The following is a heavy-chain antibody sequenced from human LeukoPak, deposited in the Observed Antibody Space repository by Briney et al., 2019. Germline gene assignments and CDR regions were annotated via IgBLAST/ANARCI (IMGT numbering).Heavy chain of an antibody. V-gene: IGHV3-48*04. Sequence: SGGSLRLSCAASGFTFSSYAMHWVRQAPGKGLEWVSYISSSGSTIYYADSVKGRFTISRDNAKNSLYLQMNSLRAEDTAVYYCAREAIVRGRYGPGRQETIVVVPAASREHDAFDIWGQGTMVTVSS. CDR2: ISSSGSTI. CDR3: AREAIVRGRYGPGRQETIVVVPAASREHDAFDI. J-gene: IGHJ3*02. D-gene: IGHD2-2*01. CDR1: GFTFSSYA.